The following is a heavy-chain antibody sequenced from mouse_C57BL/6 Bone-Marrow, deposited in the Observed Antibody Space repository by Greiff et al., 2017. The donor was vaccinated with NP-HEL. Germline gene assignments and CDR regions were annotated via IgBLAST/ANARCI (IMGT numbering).Heavy chain of an antibody. CDR2: IHPNSGST. J-gene: IGHJ3*01. Sequence: VQLQQPGAELVKPGASVKLSCKASGYTFTSYWMHWVKQRPGQGLEWIGIIHPNSGSTNYNEKFKSKATLTVDKSSSTAYMQLSSLTSEDSAVYYCATFYYDYDGGSYWGQGTLVTVSA. CDR1: GYTFTSYW. V-gene: IGHV1-64*01. CDR3: ATFYYDYDGGSY. D-gene: IGHD2-4*01.